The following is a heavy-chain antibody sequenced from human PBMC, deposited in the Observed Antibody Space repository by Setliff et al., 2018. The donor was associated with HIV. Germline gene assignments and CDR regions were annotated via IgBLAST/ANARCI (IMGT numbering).Heavy chain of an antibody. J-gene: IGHJ3*01. CDR1: GGSFSGYH. CDR3: ARLIGRYGVVIRPNGHAFDV. V-gene: IGHV4-34*01. Sequence: SETLSLTCAVYGGSFSGYHWSWIRQPPGKGLEWIGEINHTGSSNYNPSLKSRVIILLDPSKNQFSLRLSSVTAADTAVYYCARLIGRYGVVIRPNGHAFDVWGQGTMVTVSS. CDR2: INHTGSS. D-gene: IGHD3-3*01.